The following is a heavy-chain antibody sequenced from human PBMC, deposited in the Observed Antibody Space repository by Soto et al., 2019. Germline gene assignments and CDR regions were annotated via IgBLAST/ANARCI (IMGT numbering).Heavy chain of an antibody. CDR1: GVTFSSET. V-gene: IGHV1-69*01. J-gene: IGHJ4*02. Sequence: QVQLVQYGADVKKPGSSVKVSCQASGVTFSSETLGWVRQAPGQGLEWVGGIIPLFGTASYAQKFQGRVTIAADESTSTVYMELSSLRSDDTAVYFCATELGENPASPFDAWCQGTLVTVSS. CDR3: ATELGENPASPFDA. CDR2: IIPLFGTA. D-gene: IGHD3-10*01.